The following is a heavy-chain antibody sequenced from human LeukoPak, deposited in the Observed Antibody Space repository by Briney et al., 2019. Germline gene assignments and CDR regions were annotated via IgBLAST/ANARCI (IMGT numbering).Heavy chain of an antibody. CDR2: IYYSGST. CDR1: GGSISSYY. D-gene: IGHD6-13*01. V-gene: IGHV4-59*08. Sequence: SETLSLTCTVSGGSISSYYWSWIRQPPGRGLEWIGYIYYSGSTNYNPSLTSRVTISVETSKNQFFLKLSSVTAADTAVYYCARHRIAAAGYNWFDPWGQGTLVTVSS. J-gene: IGHJ5*02. CDR3: ARHRIAAAGYNWFDP.